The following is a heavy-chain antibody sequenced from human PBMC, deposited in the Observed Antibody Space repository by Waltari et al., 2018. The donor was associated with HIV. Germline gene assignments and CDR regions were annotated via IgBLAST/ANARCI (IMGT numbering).Heavy chain of an antibody. Sequence: VKVSCEASGYTFTSYDINWVRQATGQGREWMGWMNPNSGNTGYAQKFQGRVTMTRNTSISTAYMELSSLRSEDTAVYYCARGRGKEPAAIFVEDVWAKGPRSPSP. CDR2: MNPNSGNT. V-gene: IGHV1-8*01. CDR3: ARGRGKEPAAIFVEDV. J-gene: IGHJ6*02. CDR1: GYTFTSYD. D-gene: IGHD2-2*01.